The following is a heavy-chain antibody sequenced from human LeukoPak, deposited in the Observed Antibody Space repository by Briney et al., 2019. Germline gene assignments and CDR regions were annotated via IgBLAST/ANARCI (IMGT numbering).Heavy chain of an antibody. J-gene: IGHJ4*02. D-gene: IGHD6-19*01. Sequence: GASVKVSCKVSGYTLTELSMHWVRQAPGKGLEWMGGFDPEDGETIYAQKFQGRVTMTEDTSTDTAYMELSSLRSEDTAVYYCEAYYSSGWYFFDYWGQGTLVTVSS. CDR1: GYTLTELS. CDR3: EAYYSSGWYFFDY. V-gene: IGHV1-24*01. CDR2: FDPEDGET.